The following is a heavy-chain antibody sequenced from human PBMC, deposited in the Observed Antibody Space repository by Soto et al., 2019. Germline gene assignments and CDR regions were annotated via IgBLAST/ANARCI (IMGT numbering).Heavy chain of an antibody. Sequence: GESLKISCKGSGYSLTSYWIGWVRQMPGKGLEWMGIIYPGYSDTRYSPSFQGQVTISADKCISTAYLQWSSLKASDTAMYYCSGRRGEYDFWRGYYSSWGQGTLVTVSS. D-gene: IGHD3-3*01. CDR2: IYPGYSDT. CDR1: GYSLTSYW. V-gene: IGHV5-51*01. CDR3: SGRRGEYDFWRGYYSS. J-gene: IGHJ5*02.